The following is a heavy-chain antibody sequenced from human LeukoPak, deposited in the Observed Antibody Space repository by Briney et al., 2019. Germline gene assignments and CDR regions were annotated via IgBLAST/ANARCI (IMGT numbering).Heavy chain of an antibody. CDR1: GGSFSGYY. V-gene: IGHV4-34*01. CDR3: ASGNIAAAVKH. Sequence: PSETLSLTCAVYGGSFSGYYWSWIRQPPGKGLEWIGKINHSGRTNYNSSLKSRVTISVDTSKNQFSLKLSSVAAADTAVYFCASGNIAAAVKHWGQGTLVTVSS. CDR2: INHSGRT. D-gene: IGHD6-13*01. J-gene: IGHJ1*01.